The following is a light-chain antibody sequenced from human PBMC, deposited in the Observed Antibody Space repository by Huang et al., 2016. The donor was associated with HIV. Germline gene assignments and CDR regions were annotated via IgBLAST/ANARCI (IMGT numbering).Light chain of an antibody. CDR2: GAS. CDR3: HQYDNWPLI. Sequence: ERVLTQSPATVSLSPGERATLSCRASLSISTNLARYQQRPGQAPRLLIYGASTRATGIPARFSGGGSGAEFTLTISSLQSEDFAVYYCHQYDNWPLIFGGGTKVQIK. J-gene: IGKJ4*01. V-gene: IGKV3-15*01. CDR1: LSISTN.